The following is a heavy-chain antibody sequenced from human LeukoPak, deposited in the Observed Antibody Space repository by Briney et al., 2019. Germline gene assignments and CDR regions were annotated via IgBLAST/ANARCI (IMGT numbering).Heavy chain of an antibody. D-gene: IGHD3-22*01. CDR3: ARRGPNYYDSSGPDY. CDR2: IYYSGST. Sequence: SETLSLTCTVSGGSISSSSYYWGWIRQPPGKGLEWIGSIYYSGSTYYNPSLKSRVTISVDTSKNQFSLKLSSVTAADTAVYYCARRGPNYYDSSGPDYWGQGTLVTVSS. V-gene: IGHV4-39*01. CDR1: GGSISSSSYY. J-gene: IGHJ4*02.